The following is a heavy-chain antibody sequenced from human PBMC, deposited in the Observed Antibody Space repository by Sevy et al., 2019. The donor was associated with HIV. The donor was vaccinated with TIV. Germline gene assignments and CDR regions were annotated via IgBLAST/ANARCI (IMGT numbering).Heavy chain of an antibody. Sequence: ASVKVSCKASGYTFTSYGISWVRRAPGQGLEWMGWISAYNGNTNYAQKLQGRVTMTTDTSTSTAYMELRSLRSDDTAVYYCARATLTVTTNYYYYMDVWGKGTTVTVSS. CDR3: ARATLTVTTNYYYYMDV. CDR2: ISAYNGNT. J-gene: IGHJ6*03. V-gene: IGHV1-18*04. CDR1: GYTFTSYG. D-gene: IGHD4-17*01.